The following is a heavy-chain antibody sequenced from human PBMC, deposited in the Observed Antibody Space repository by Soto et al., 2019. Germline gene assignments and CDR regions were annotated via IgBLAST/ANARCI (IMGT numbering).Heavy chain of an antibody. D-gene: IGHD3-3*01. V-gene: IGHV3-7*01. CDR1: GFTFSSYW. CDR2: IKQDGSEK. Sequence: PGGSLRLSCAASGFTFSSYWMSWVRQAPGKGLEWVANIKQDGSEKYYVDSVKGRFTISRGNAKNSLYLQMNSLRAEDTAVYYCARVSSAYYDFWSGNYYYYYMDVWGKGTTVTVSS. J-gene: IGHJ6*03. CDR3: ARVSSAYYDFWSGNYYYYYMDV.